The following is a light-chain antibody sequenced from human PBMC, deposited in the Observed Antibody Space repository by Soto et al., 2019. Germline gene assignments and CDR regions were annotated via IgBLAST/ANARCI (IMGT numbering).Light chain of an antibody. V-gene: IGKV1-5*01. CDR3: QQYNSYCT. CDR1: QSISSW. J-gene: IGKJ1*01. CDR2: DAS. Sequence: DIQMTQSPSTLSASVGDRVTITCRASQSISSWLAWYQQKPGKAPKLLIYDASSLESGVPSRFSGSGSGTEFTITVSSLHPDDFAAYYCQQYNSYCTFGQGTKVDIK.